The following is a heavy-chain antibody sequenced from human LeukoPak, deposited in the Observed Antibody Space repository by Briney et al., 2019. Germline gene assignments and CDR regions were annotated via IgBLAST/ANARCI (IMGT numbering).Heavy chain of an antibody. CDR1: GFTFNSYG. CDR3: AKGNGNYYHYMDV. D-gene: IGHD1-1*01. V-gene: IGHV3-33*06. Sequence: GGSLRLSCAASGFTFNSYGMHWVRQAPGKGLEWVAVIWYDGSNKYYADSVKGRFTISRDNSKNTVYLELNSLRAEDTAMYYCAKGNGNYYHYMDVWGKGTTVTVSS. CDR2: IWYDGSNK. J-gene: IGHJ6*03.